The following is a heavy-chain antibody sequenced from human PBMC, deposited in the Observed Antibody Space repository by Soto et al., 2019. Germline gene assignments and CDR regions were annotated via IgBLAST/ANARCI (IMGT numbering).Heavy chain of an antibody. CDR2: IYRSGST. D-gene: IGHD6-19*01. CDR3: ARSVAVPGAHIDY. Sequence: PSETLSLTCVVSGGSISRGDFSWTWIRQPPGKGLEWVGYIYRSGSTYYNPSLKSPVSISLDKSKNQFSLNLTSVTAADTAVYFCARSVAVPGAHIDYWGQGTQVTVSS. J-gene: IGHJ4*02. V-gene: IGHV4-30-2*02. CDR1: GGSISRGDFS.